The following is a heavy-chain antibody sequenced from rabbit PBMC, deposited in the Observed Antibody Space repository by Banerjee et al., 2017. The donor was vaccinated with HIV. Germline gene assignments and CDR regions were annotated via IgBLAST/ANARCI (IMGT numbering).Heavy chain of an antibody. J-gene: IGHJ4*01. V-gene: IGHV1S40*01. D-gene: IGHD2-1*01. CDR3: ARENLAVLGDVGL. Sequence: QSLEESGGDLVKPGASLTLTCTASGLSLSSNAINWVRQAPGKGLEWIGCINTGNGNTNYASWVNGRFTISKTSSTAVTLQMTSLTAADTATYFCARENLAVLGDVGLWGPGTLVTVS. CDR1: GLSLSSNA. CDR2: INTGNGNT.